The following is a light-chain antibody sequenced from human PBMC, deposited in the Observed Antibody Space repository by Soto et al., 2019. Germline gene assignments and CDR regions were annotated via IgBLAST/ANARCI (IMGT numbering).Light chain of an antibody. CDR1: SSNIGAGYD. V-gene: IGLV1-40*01. J-gene: IGLJ2*01. CDR3: HSYDVSLSGPV. Sequence: QPVLTQPPSVSGAPGQRVTISCTGSSSNIGAGYDVHWYQQLPGTAPKVLIYDNNNRPSGVPDRFSGSKSGTSAFLAITGLQAEDEADYYCHSYDVSLSGPVFGGGTKLTVL. CDR2: DNN.